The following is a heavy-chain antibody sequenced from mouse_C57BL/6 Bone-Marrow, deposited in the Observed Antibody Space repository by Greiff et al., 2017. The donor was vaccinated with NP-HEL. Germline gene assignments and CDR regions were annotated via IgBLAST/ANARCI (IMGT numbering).Heavy chain of an antibody. J-gene: IGHJ4*01. CDR1: GYTFTSYW. Sequence: VQLQQPGAELVKPGASVKLSCKASGYTFTSYWMHWVKQRPGQGLEWIGMIHPNSGSTTYNEQFKSKATLTVDKSSSTAYMQLSSLTSEDSAVYYCARNSIITTVVGGAMDYWGQGTSVTVSS. CDR3: ARNSIITTVVGGAMDY. V-gene: IGHV1-64*01. D-gene: IGHD1-1*01. CDR2: IHPNSGST.